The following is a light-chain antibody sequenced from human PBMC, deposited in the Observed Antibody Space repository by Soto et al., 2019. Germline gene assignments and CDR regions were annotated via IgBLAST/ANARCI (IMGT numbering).Light chain of an antibody. CDR1: QSVSSN. Sequence: EIVMPQSPATLSVSPGESATLSCRASQSVSSNLAWYQQKPGQAPRLLIYGASTRATGIPARFSGSGSGTEFTLTISSLQSEDFAVYYGQQYKNWPPWTFGQGTKVDIK. CDR3: QQYKNWPPWT. V-gene: IGKV3-15*01. J-gene: IGKJ1*01. CDR2: GAS.